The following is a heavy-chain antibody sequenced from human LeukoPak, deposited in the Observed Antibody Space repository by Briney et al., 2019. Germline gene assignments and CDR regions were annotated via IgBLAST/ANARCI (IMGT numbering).Heavy chain of an antibody. Sequence: ASVKVSCMASGYTFTGYYMHWVRQAPGQGLDWMGWINPNSGGTNYAQKFQGRVTMTRDTSISTAYMEPSRLRSDDTAVYYCARARYCSGGSCYFDYWGQGTLVTVSS. CDR3: ARARYCSGGSCYFDY. V-gene: IGHV1-2*02. CDR2: INPNSGGT. CDR1: GYTFTGYY. D-gene: IGHD2-15*01. J-gene: IGHJ4*02.